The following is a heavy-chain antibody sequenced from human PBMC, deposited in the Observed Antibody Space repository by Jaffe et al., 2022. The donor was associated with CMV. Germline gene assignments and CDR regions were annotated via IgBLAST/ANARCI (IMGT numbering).Heavy chain of an antibody. J-gene: IGHJ6*03. CDR1: GGSISSYY. CDR2: IYYSGST. CDR3: ARQGAPDYYYYMDV. D-gene: IGHD3-16*01. Sequence: QVQLQESGPGLVKPSETLSLTCTVSGGSISSYYWSWIRQPPGKGLEWIGYIYYSGSTNYNPSLKSRVTISVDTSKNQFSLKLSSVTAADTAVYYCARQGAPDYYYYMDVWGKGTTVTVSS. V-gene: IGHV4-59*08.